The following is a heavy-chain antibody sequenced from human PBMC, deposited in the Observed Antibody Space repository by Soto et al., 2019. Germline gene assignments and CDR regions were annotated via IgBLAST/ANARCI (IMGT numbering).Heavy chain of an antibody. D-gene: IGHD3-3*01. J-gene: IGHJ4*02. CDR1: GFTFDDYA. CDR3: ASDFWSEFW. V-gene: IGHV3-48*03. Sequence: EVQLVESGGGLVQPGRSLRLSCAASGFTFDDYAMHWVRQAPGKGLEWISYISGSSSMIYYADSVKGRFTVSRDNAKNSLFLQMNSLRAEDTAVYYCASDFWSEFWWGQGTPVTVSS. CDR2: ISGSSSMI.